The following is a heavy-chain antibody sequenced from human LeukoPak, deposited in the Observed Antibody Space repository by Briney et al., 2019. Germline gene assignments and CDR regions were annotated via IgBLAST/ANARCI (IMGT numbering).Heavy chain of an antibody. Sequence: ASVKVSCKASGGTFSSYAISWVRQAPGQGLEWMGWISAYNGNTNYAQKLQGRVTMTTDTSTSTAYMELRSLRSDDTAVYYCARPGGTAMGRDMAFDIWGQETMVTVSS. D-gene: IGHD5-18*01. CDR2: ISAYNGNT. J-gene: IGHJ3*02. CDR3: ARPGGTAMGRDMAFDI. V-gene: IGHV1-18*01. CDR1: GGTFSSYA.